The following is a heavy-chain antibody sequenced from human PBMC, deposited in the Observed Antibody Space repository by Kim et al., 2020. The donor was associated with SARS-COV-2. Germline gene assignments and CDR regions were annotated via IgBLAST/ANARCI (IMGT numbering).Heavy chain of an antibody. CDR3: AKDRRSVIVVFDY. V-gene: IGHV3-23*01. J-gene: IGHJ4*02. CDR1: GFTFSSYA. CDR2: ISGSGGST. Sequence: GGSLRFSCAASGFTFSSYAMSWVRQAPGKGLEWVSAISGSGGSTYYADSVKGRFTISRDNSKNTLYLQMNSLRAEDTAVYYCAKDRRSVIVVFDYWGQGTLVTVSS. D-gene: IGHD2-21*01.